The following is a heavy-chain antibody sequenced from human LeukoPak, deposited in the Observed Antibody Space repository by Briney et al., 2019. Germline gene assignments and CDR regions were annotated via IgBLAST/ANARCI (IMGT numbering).Heavy chain of an antibody. Sequence: GGSLRLSCAASGFTFSSYWMSWVRQAPGKGLEWVANIKQDGSEKYYVDSVKGRFTISRDNAKNSLYLQMNSLRAEDTAVYYCARSGYCSSTSYYWFDPWGQGTLVTVSS. CDR3: ARSGYCSSTSYYWFDP. D-gene: IGHD2-2*01. CDR2: IKQDGSEK. CDR1: GFTFSSYW. V-gene: IGHV3-7*01. J-gene: IGHJ5*02.